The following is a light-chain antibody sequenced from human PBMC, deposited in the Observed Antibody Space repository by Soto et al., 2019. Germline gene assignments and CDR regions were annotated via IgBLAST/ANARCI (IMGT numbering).Light chain of an antibody. J-gene: IGKJ1*01. V-gene: IGKV1-5*03. Sequence: DIQMTQCPSTLSGCLGDRVTITFRASQTISSWLAWYQQKTGKAPKLLIYKASTLKSGVPSRFSGSGYGTEFNLTISSLQTDDFATYDCQHYNSYSEAFGQGTKVDIK. CDR2: KAS. CDR3: QHYNSYSEA. CDR1: QTISSW.